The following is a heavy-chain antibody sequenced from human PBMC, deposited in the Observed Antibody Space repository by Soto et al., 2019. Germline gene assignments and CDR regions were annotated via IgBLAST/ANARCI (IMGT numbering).Heavy chain of an antibody. CDR1: GYSFTSYW. J-gene: IGHJ5*02. Sequence: GESLKISCKGSGYSFTSYWISWVRQMPGKGLEWMGRIDPSDSYTNYSPSFQGHVTISADKSISTAYLQWSSLKASDTAMYYCARHGSIVGATNWFGPWGQGTLVTVSS. CDR3: ARHGSIVGATNWFGP. CDR2: IDPSDSYT. V-gene: IGHV5-10-1*01. D-gene: IGHD1-26*01.